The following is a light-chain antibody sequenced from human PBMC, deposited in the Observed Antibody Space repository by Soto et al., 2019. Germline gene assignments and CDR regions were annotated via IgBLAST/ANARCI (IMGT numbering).Light chain of an antibody. CDR3: HSYDSRLSGSV. CDR1: NSNIGGGYD. Sequence: QSVLTQPPSVSGAPGQRVTISCTGNNSNIGGGYDVHWYQQLPGTAPKLPIYGNNNRPSGVPDRFSGSKSYASASLAITGLQSEDEADYYCHSYDSRLSGSVFGGGTKLTVL. CDR2: GNN. J-gene: IGLJ2*01. V-gene: IGLV1-40*01.